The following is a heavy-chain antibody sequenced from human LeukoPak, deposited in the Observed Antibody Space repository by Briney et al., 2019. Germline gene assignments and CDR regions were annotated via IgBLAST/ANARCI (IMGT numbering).Heavy chain of an antibody. CDR1: GITFSSYG. D-gene: IGHD3-10*01. CDR2: ISSTGGTT. V-gene: IGHV3-23*01. Sequence: GGSLRLSCAASGITFSSYGMSWVRQAPGKGLEWVSSISSTGGTTYYADSVKGRFTISRDNSKNTLYLQMNSLRAEDTAVYYCAKSRTPLFYWGQGTLVTVSS. CDR3: AKSRTPLFY. J-gene: IGHJ4*02.